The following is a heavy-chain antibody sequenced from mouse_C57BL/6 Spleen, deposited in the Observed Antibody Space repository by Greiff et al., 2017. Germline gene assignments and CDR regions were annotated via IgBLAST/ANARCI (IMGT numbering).Heavy chain of an antibody. CDR3: ARVGGYDYAMDY. V-gene: IGHV5-16*01. Sequence: EVHLVESEGGLVQPGSSMKLSCTASGFTFSDYYMAWVRQVPEKGLEWVANINYDGSSTYYLDYLKSRFIFSRDNAKNTLYLQMSSLKSEDTATYYCARVGGYDYAMDYWGQGTSVTVSS. D-gene: IGHD2-2*01. J-gene: IGHJ4*01. CDR2: INYDGSST. CDR1: GFTFSDYY.